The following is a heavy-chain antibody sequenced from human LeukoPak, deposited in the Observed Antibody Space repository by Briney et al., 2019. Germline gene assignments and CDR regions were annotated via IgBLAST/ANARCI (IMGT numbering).Heavy chain of an antibody. CDR1: GGSISSTAYY. CDR3: ARATSARSPKVWLQVFDY. Sequence: SETLSLTCTVSGGSISSTAYYWGWIRQPPGKGLEWIGSIYYSGNTYYYPSLKSRVTISVDTSKNQFSLKLNSVTAADTAVYYCARATSARSPKVWLQVFDYWGQGTLVTVSS. V-gene: IGHV4-39*01. CDR2: IYYSGNT. J-gene: IGHJ4*02. D-gene: IGHD5-24*01.